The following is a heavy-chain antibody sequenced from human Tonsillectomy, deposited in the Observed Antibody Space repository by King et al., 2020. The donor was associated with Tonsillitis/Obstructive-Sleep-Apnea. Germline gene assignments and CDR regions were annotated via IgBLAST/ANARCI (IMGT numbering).Heavy chain of an antibody. CDR3: ARDTNYVDSAIYYDVFDI. Sequence: VQLVESGGGLVQPGESLTLSCAASGITFSKYWMTWVRQAPGKGLEWVANIKTDGSVTQYVDSVKGRFTISRDNAKNSLYLQMKNLRAADTAVYYCARDTNYVDSAIYYDVFDIWGQGTTVIVSS. D-gene: IGHD3-10*01. CDR1: GITFSKYW. V-gene: IGHV3-7*01. J-gene: IGHJ3*02. CDR2: IKTDGSVT.